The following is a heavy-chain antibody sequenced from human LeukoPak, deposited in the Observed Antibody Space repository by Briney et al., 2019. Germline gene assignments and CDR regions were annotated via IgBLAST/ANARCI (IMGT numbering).Heavy chain of an antibody. CDR1: GLTVSSNY. CDR2: IYSGGST. Sequence: QPGGSLRLSCAASGLTVSSNYMSWVRQAPGKGLEWVSVIYSGGSTYYADSVKGRFTISRDNSKNTLYLQMNSLRAEDTAVYYCARGLATVTDYGMDVWGQGTTVTVSS. D-gene: IGHD4-17*01. J-gene: IGHJ6*02. CDR3: ARGLATVTDYGMDV. V-gene: IGHV3-66*01.